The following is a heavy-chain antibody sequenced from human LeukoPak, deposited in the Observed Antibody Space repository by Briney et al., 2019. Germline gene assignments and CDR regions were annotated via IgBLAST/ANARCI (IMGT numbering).Heavy chain of an antibody. CDR1: GGSISSYY. J-gene: IGHJ5*02. CDR2: IYYSGST. Sequence: SETLSLTCTVSGGSISSYYWNWVRQPPGKGLEWIGNIYYSGSTNYNPSLKSRVTISLDTSKFQFSLRLNSVTAADTAVHYCARADPNASGYFYRFNWFDPWGQGTLVTVSS. D-gene: IGHD3-10*01. CDR3: ARADPNASGYFYRFNWFDP. V-gene: IGHV4-59*01.